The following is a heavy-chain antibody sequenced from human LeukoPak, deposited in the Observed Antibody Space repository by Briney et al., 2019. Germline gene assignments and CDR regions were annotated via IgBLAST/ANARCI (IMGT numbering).Heavy chain of an antibody. Sequence: GGSLRLSCAASGFTFNDYAMHWVRQAPGKGLEWVSGISWNSGSIGYADSVKGRFTISRDNAKNSLYLQMNSLRAEDTALYYCAKGEGVLRYFDWSHNWFDPWGQGTLVTVSS. CDR1: GFTFNDYA. CDR3: AKGEGVLRYFDWSHNWFDP. J-gene: IGHJ5*02. V-gene: IGHV3-9*01. D-gene: IGHD3-9*01. CDR2: ISWNSGSI.